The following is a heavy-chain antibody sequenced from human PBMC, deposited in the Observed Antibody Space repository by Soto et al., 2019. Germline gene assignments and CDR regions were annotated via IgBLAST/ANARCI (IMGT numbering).Heavy chain of an antibody. CDR2: FDPEDGET. CDR1: GYTLTELS. V-gene: IGHV1-24*01. CDR3: ATLYLVAAAGSAFDI. D-gene: IGHD6-13*01. Sequence: ASVKVSCRVSGYTLTELSMHGVRQAPGKGLEWMGVFDPEDGETIYAQKFQGRVTMTEDTSTDTAYMELSILRSEDTAVYYCATLYLVAAAGSAFDIFGQRKMVTF. J-gene: IGHJ3*02.